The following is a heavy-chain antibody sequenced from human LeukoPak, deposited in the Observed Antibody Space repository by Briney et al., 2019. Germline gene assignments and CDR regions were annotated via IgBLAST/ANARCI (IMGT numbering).Heavy chain of an antibody. J-gene: IGHJ4*01. CDR1: GIAFSSQW. CDR2: INSDGSII. Sequence: PGGSLRLSCAGSGIAFSSQWMHLVRQAPGKGLVWVSRINSDGSIITYAGSVKGRFTISRDNAKNTLYLQMNSLRAEDTAVYYCARSLVGGTSVSGYSGQGTLVTVSS. D-gene: IGHD1-26*01. CDR3: ARSLVGGTSVSGY. V-gene: IGHV3-74*01.